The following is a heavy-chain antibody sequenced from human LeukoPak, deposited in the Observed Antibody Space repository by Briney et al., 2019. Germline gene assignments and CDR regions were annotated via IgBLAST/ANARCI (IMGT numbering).Heavy chain of an antibody. CDR2: ISYDGSNK. CDR1: GFTFSSYA. V-gene: IGHV3-30-3*01. CDR3: ARDRSHEADY. J-gene: IGHJ4*02. Sequence: PGGSLRLSCAASGFTFSSYAMHWVRQAPGKGLEWVAVISYDGSNKYYADSVKGRFTISRDNSKNTLYLQMNSLRAEDTAVYYCARDRSHEADYWGQGTLVTVSS.